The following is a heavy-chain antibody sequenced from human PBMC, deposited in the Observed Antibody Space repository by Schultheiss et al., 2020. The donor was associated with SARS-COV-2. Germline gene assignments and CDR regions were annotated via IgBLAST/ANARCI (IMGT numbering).Heavy chain of an antibody. D-gene: IGHD3-16*01. J-gene: IGHJ4*02. CDR1: GFTFSSYA. CDR2: ISGSGGST. CDR3: ARDVGGIDY. V-gene: IGHV3-23*01. Sequence: GESLKISCAASGFTFSSYAMHWVRQAPGKGLEWVSAISGSGGSTYYADSVKGRFTISRDNSKNTLYLQMNSLRAEDTAVYYCARDVGGIDYWGQGTLVTVSS.